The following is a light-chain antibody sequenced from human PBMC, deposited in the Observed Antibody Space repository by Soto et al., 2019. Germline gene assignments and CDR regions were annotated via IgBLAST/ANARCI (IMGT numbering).Light chain of an antibody. CDR3: SSYAGSNNFD. Sequence: QSVLTQPPSASGSPGQSVTISCTGTSSDVGGYNYVSWYQQHPGKAPRLMIYEVSKRPSGVPDRFSGSKSGNTASLTVSGLQAEDEADYYCSSYAGSNNFDFGTGTKGTVL. CDR2: EVS. CDR1: SSDVGGYNY. V-gene: IGLV2-8*01. J-gene: IGLJ1*01.